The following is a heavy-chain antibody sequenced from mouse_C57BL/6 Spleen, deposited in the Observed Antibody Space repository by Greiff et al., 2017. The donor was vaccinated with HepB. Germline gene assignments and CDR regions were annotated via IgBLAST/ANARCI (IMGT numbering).Heavy chain of an antibody. CDR3: ARRGAYGNYFYYFDY. CDR2: INPNNGGT. Sequence: EVQLQQSGPELVKPGASVKISCKASGYTFTDYYMNWVKQSHGKSLEWIGDINPNNGGTSYNQKFKGKATLTVDKSSSTAYMELRSLTSEDSAVYYCARRGAYGNYFYYFDYWGQGTTLTVSS. D-gene: IGHD2-1*01. CDR1: GYTFTDYY. J-gene: IGHJ2*01. V-gene: IGHV1-26*01.